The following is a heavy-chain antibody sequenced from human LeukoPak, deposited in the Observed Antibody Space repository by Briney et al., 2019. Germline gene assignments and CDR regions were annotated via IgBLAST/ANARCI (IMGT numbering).Heavy chain of an antibody. D-gene: IGHD2-8*01. J-gene: IGHJ4*02. CDR1: GGSISSSSYY. CDR2: IYYSGST. V-gene: IGHV4-39*01. CDR3: ARRRGVHAILDY. Sequence: PSETLSLTCTVSGGSISSSSYYRGWIRQPPGKGLEWIGSIYYSGSTYYNPSLKSRVTISVDTSKNQFSLKLSSVTAADTAVYYCARRRGVHAILDYWGQGTLVTVSS.